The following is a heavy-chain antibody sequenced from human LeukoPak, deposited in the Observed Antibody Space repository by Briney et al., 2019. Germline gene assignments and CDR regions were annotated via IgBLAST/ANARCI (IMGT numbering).Heavy chain of an antibody. D-gene: IGHD2-2*02. CDR1: GYTLTELS. J-gene: IGHJ4*02. CDR2: FDPEDGET. CDR3: ATDRYCSSTSCYTGVDY. V-gene: IGHV1-24*01. Sequence: ASVKVSCKVSGYTLTELSMHWVRQAPGKGREWMGGFDPEDGETIYAQKFQGRVTITEDTSTDTAYMELSSLRSEDTAVYYCATDRYCSSTSCYTGVDYWGQGTLVTVSS.